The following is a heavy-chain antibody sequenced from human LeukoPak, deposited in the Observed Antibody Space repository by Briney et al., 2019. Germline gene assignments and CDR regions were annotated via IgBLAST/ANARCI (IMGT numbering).Heavy chain of an antibody. CDR1: GFSFSTYA. D-gene: IGHD1-26*01. CDR3: AKDSGGTYFYYYYYMDV. J-gene: IGHJ6*03. V-gene: IGHV3-23*01. CDR2: ISAGGATI. Sequence: TGGSLRLSCAASGFSFSTYAMSWVRQTPGKGLEWVSAISAGGATIYYADSVKGRFTVSRDNSKNTLYLHMSSLGAEDTAIYYCAKDSGGTYFYYYYYMDVWGKGTTVTVSS.